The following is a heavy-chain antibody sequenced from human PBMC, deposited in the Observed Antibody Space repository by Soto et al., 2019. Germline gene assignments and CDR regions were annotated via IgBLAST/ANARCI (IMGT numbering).Heavy chain of an antibody. CDR3: ARERGGSRGIRDYYGMDV. CDR2: IIPIFGTA. CDR1: GGTFSSYA. D-gene: IGHD6-13*01. J-gene: IGHJ6*02. Sequence: VQLVQSGAEVKKPGSSVKVSCKASGGTFSSYAISWVRQAPGQGLEWMGGIIPIFGTANYAQKFQGRVTITADESTSTAYMELSSLRSEDTAVYYCARERGGSRGIRDYYGMDVWGQGTTVTVSS. V-gene: IGHV1-69*01.